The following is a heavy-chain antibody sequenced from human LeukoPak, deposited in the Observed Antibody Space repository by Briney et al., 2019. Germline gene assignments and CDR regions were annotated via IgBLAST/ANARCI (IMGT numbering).Heavy chain of an antibody. Sequence: GSLRLSCSASGFTFSSYALSWVRQAPGKGLEWVSAISGSGGSTYYADSVKGRFAISRDNSKNTLYLQMNSLRAEDTAVYYCANLLVYSSSWYFDYWGQGTLVTVSS. CDR1: GFTFSSYA. CDR2: ISGSGGST. D-gene: IGHD6-13*01. CDR3: ANLLVYSSSWYFDY. J-gene: IGHJ4*02. V-gene: IGHV3-23*01.